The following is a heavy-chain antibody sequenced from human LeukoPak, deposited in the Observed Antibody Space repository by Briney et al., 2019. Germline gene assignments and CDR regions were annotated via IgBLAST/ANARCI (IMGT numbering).Heavy chain of an antibody. D-gene: IGHD6-13*01. CDR3: ARDPRIAAAGTGY. CDR2: INPNSGGT. Sequence: ASVKVSCKASGYTFTGYYMHWVRQAPGQGLEGMGWINPNSGGTNYAQKFQGRVTMTRDTSISTAYMELSRLRSDDTAVYYCARDPRIAAAGTGYWGQGTLVTVSS. CDR1: GYTFTGYY. J-gene: IGHJ4*02. V-gene: IGHV1-2*02.